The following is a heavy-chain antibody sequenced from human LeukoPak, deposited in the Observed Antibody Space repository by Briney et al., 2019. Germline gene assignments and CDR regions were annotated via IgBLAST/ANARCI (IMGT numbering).Heavy chain of an antibody. Sequence: SGPTLVKPTQTLTLTCTFSGFSLSTSGVGVGWIRQPPGKALEWLALIFWDDDKRYIPSLKSRLTITKDTSKNQVVLTMTNMDPVDTAIYYCAHRTDSSSWTSDYFDYWGQGTLVTVSS. V-gene: IGHV2-5*02. CDR1: GFSLSTSGVG. J-gene: IGHJ4*02. CDR2: IFWDDDK. D-gene: IGHD6-13*01. CDR3: AHRTDSSSWTSDYFDY.